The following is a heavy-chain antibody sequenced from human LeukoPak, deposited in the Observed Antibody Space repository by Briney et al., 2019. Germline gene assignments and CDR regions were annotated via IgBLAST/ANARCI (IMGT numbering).Heavy chain of an antibody. J-gene: IGHJ4*02. CDR2: IYYSGST. D-gene: IGHD2-2*02. CDR3: ARGARYCSSTSCYKYYFDY. V-gene: IGHV4-30-4*08. Sequence: SETPSLTCTVSGGSISSGDYYWSWIRQPPGKGLEWIGYIYYSGSTYYNPSLKSRVTISVDTSKNQFSLKLSSVTAADTAVYYCARGARYCSSTSCYKYYFDYWGQGTLVTVSS. CDR1: GGSISSGDYY.